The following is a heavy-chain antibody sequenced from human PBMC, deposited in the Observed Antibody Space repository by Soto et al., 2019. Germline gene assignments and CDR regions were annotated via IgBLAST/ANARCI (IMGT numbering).Heavy chain of an antibody. J-gene: IGHJ6*02. V-gene: IGHV4-30-2*01. CDR1: GGSISSGGYS. Sequence: PSETLSLTCAVSGGSISSGGYSWSWIRQPPGKGLEWIAYIYHSGSTYYNPSLKSRVTISVDRSNNQFSLKLTSVTAADTAVYYCARGFDSLFYCLDVWGQGTTVTVS. CDR3: ARGFDSLFYCLDV. CDR2: IYHSGST. D-gene: IGHD3-9*01.